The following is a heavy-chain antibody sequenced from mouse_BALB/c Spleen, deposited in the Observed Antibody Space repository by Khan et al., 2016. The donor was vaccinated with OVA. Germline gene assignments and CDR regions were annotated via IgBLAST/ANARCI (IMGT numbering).Heavy chain of an antibody. Sequence: EVELVESGGGLVQPGGSRKLSCAASGFTFNSYGIHWVRQAPEKGLEWVAYISGDSNTIYYADTVKGRFTISRDKPKKTLFLQMNSLMSEDTAMYYCATSYFYGYYFDYWGPGTTLTVS. CDR1: GFTFNSYG. V-gene: IGHV5-17*02. J-gene: IGHJ2*01. CDR2: ISGDSNTI. CDR3: ATSYFYGYYFDY. D-gene: IGHD1-1*01.